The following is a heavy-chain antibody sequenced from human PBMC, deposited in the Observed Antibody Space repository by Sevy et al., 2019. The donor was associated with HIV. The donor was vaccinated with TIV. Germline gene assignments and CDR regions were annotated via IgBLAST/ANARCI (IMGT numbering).Heavy chain of an antibody. CDR1: GFTFSSFA. D-gene: IGHD2-2*01. Sequence: GGSLRLSCAASGFTFSSFAMHWVRQAPGKGLEWVAVISYDGSSKYYPDSVKGRFTISRDNAKNTLYLPMNRLRPEDTAVYFCAILGVDCVSTNCYGMRSLSFDFWGQGTLVTVSS. CDR3: AILGVDCVSTNCYGMRSLSFDF. J-gene: IGHJ4*02. V-gene: IGHV3-30-3*01. CDR2: ISYDGSSK.